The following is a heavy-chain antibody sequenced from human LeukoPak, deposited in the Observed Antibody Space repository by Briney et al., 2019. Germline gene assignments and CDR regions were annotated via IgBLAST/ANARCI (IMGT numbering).Heavy chain of an antibody. CDR2: IKPNSGGT. J-gene: IGHJ5*02. CDR3: ARARGDIVVVPAAIWFDP. Sequence: ASVKVSCKASGYTFTGYYMHWGRQAPGQGLEWMGWIKPNSGGTNYAQKFQGRVSMTRDTSISTAYMELSRLRSDDTAVYYCARARGDIVVVPAAIWFDPWGQGTLVTVSS. CDR1: GYTFTGYY. V-gene: IGHV1-2*02. D-gene: IGHD2-2*01.